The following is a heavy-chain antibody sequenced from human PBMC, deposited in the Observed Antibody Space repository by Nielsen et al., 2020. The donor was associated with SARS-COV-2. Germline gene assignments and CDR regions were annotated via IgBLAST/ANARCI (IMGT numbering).Heavy chain of an antibody. J-gene: IGHJ4*02. D-gene: IGHD7-27*01. CDR2: IYYTGST. CDR1: GGSTTNYR. V-gene: IGHV4-59*01. CDR3: ARLNWGSVVAFDF. Sequence: SETLSLTCTVSGGSTTNYRWSWIRQPPGKGLEWIGYIYYTGSTHYNPSLKNRVTISIHTSTDQFSLNLISVTAADTAIYYCARLNWGSVVAFDFWGQGTLVTVSS.